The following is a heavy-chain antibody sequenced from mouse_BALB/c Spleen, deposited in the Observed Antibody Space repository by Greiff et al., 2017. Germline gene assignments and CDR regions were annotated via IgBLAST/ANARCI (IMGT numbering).Heavy chain of an antibody. CDR3: ARSGITFQAWFAY. V-gene: IGHV3-8*02. CDR2: ISYSGST. CDR1: GDSITSGY. Sequence: EVQLQESGPSLVKPSQTLSLTCSVTGDSITSGYWNWIRKFPGNKLEYMGYISYSGSTHYNPSLKSRISITRDTSKNQYYLQLNSVTTEDTATYYCARSGITFQAWFAYWGQGTLVTVSA. J-gene: IGHJ3*01. D-gene: IGHD2-4*01.